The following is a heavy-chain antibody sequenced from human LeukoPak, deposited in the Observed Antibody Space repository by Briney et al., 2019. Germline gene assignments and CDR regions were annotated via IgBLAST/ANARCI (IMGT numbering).Heavy chain of an antibody. V-gene: IGHV3-66*02. CDR2: IYGGGST. J-gene: IGHJ3*02. Sequence: GGSLRLSCAASGFTVSSNFMSWVRQAPGKGLEWVSVIYGGGSTYYADSVKGRFTISRDNSKNTLYLQMNSLRAEDTAVYYCAKDLTSYCGGDCDAFDIWGQGTMVTVSS. CDR3: AKDLTSYCGGDCDAFDI. D-gene: IGHD2-21*02. CDR1: GFTVSSNF.